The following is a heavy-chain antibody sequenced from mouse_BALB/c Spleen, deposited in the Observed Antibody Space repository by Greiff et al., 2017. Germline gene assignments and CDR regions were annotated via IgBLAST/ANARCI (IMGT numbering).Heavy chain of an antibody. CDR2: IRLKSNNYAT. CDR1: GFTFSNYW. V-gene: IGHV6-6*02. J-gene: IGHJ3*01. Sequence: EVNVVESGGGLVQPGGSMKLSCVASGFTFSNYWMNWVRQSPEKGLEWVAEIRLKSNNYATHYAESVKGRFTISRDDSKSSVYLQMNNLRAEDTGIYYCTPYYRYDPFAYWGQGTLVTVSA. CDR3: TPYYRYDPFAY. D-gene: IGHD2-14*01.